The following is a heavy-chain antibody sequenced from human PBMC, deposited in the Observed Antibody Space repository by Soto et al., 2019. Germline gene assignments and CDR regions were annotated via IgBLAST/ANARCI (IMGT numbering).Heavy chain of an antibody. CDR1: GGSISSSSCY. Sequence: PSENLSLTCTVYGGSISSSSCYWGWIRQPPGKGLEWIGSIYYSGSTYYNPSLKSRVTISVDTSRNQFSLKLSSVTAADTAVYYCAIRVSSSSHPIFDYRGQRTLVTVSS. CDR2: IYYSGST. CDR3: AIRVSSSSHPIFDY. V-gene: IGHV4-39*01. D-gene: IGHD6-6*01. J-gene: IGHJ4*02.